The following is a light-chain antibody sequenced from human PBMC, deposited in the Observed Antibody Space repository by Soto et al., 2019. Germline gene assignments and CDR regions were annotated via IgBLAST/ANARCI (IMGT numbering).Light chain of an antibody. CDR1: HNVNSN. V-gene: IGKV3-15*01. Sequence: EVVMTQSPVPLSVSPGERATLSCRASHNVNSNLAWYRQKPGQAPRLLIYGASTRATGVPARFSGSGSGTEFTLTISRREPEDFALYYCQQYGRSPPVTFGQGTRLEIK. CDR3: QQYGRSPPVT. CDR2: GAS. J-gene: IGKJ5*01.